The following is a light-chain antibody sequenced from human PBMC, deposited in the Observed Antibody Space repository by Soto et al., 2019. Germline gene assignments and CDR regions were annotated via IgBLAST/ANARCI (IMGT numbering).Light chain of an antibody. J-gene: IGKJ5*01. CDR3: QRVNSFPIT. CDR1: QDISSG. CDR2: SAS. Sequence: DIQMTQSPSSVSASVGDRVTITCRASQDISSGLAWYQQKPGKAPKLLIYSASSLQSGVPSRFSCSESGTDFTLTISSLQPEEFATYFCQRVNSFPITFGQVTRLESK. V-gene: IGKV1D-12*01.